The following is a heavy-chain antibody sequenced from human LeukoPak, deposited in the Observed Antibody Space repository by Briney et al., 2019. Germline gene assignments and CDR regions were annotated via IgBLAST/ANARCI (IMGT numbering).Heavy chain of an antibody. J-gene: IGHJ4*02. D-gene: IGHD3-16*01. CDR1: GXTFSSYS. Sequence: PGGSLRLSWAASGXTFSSYSMSWVRQAPGKGLEWVSSITTGSSGMYYADSVQGRFTISRDNAKNSLYLQMNSLRAEDTAVYYCVKEASKTFGIYTADYWGQGTLVTVSS. CDR2: ITTGSSGM. V-gene: IGHV3-21*01. CDR3: VKEASKTFGIYTADY.